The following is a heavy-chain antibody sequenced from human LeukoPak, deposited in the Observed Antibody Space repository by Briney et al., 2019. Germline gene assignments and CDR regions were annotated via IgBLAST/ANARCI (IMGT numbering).Heavy chain of an antibody. J-gene: IGHJ4*02. D-gene: IGHD3-10*01. CDR2: IYYSGST. Sequence: PSETLSLTCTVSGGSISSYYWSWIRQPPGKGLEWIGYIYYSGSTNYNPSLKSRVTISVDTSKNQFSLKLSSVTAADTAVYYCARGGQEYYYGSGSYYMVYWGQGTLVTVSS. CDR3: ARGGQEYYYGSGSYYMVY. V-gene: IGHV4-59*01. CDR1: GGSISSYY.